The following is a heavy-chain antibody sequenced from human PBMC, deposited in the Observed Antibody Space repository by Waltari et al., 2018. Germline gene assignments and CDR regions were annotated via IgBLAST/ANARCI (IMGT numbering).Heavy chain of an antibody. J-gene: IGHJ6*02. Sequence: SGSIFSTYAMTWVRQAPGKGLEWVSSISGDSVSTYYSDSVRGRFTISRDNSKDTVYLQMNSLRAEDRGLYFCAKGHSGSPTIFGVIYYGLEVWGQGTTVTVSS. CDR1: GSIFSTYA. V-gene: IGHV3-23*01. CDR3: AKGHSGSPTIFGVIYYGLEV. D-gene: IGHD3-3*01. CDR2: ISGDSVST.